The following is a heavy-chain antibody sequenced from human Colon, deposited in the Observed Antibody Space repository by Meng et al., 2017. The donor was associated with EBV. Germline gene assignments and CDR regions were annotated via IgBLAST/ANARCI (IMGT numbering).Heavy chain of an antibody. CDR2: INHSGST. V-gene: IGHV4-34*01. J-gene: IGHJ4*02. D-gene: IGHD1-26*01. CDR3: ARGPGGSYYLYYFDY. CDR1: GGSFSGYY. Sequence: HGQVQLWGSGLVKPTDTLSLTCAVHGGSFSGYYWSRIRQPPAKGLEWIGEINHSGSTNYNPSLKSRVTISVDTSKKQFSLKLSSVTAADTAVYYCARGPGGSYYLYYFDYWGQGTLVTVSS.